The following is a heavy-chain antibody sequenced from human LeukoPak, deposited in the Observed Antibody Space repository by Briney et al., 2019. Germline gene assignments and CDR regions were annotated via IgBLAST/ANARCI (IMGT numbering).Heavy chain of an antibody. V-gene: IGHV1-46*01. CDR3: ARAYYYDSSGYYPGGDY. CDR2: INPSAGST. J-gene: IGHJ4*02. Sequence: ASVKISCKASGYTFSNYFLYWVRQAPGQGLEWVGIINPSAGSTSYAQKFQGRVTMTRDTSTSTVYMQLSSLRSEDTAVYYCARAYYYDSSGYYPGGDYWGQGTLVTVSS. CDR1: GYTFSNYF. D-gene: IGHD3-22*01.